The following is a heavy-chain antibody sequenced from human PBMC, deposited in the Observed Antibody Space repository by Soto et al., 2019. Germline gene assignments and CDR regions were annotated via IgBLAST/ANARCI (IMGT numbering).Heavy chain of an antibody. J-gene: IGHJ5*02. CDR3: ARAGYCSTTSCYTSAGADWFDP. CDR1: GYTFTSYG. CDR2: ISAYNGNT. D-gene: IGHD2-2*02. Sequence: ASVKVSCKASGYTFTSYGIYWVRQAPGQGLEWMGWISAYNGNTNYAQKLQGRVTMTTDTFTSTAYMELRSLRSDDTAVYYCARAGYCSTTSCYTSAGADWFDPWGQGTLVTVSS. V-gene: IGHV1-18*01.